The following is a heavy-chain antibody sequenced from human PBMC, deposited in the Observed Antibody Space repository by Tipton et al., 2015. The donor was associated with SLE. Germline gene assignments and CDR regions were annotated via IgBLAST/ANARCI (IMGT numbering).Heavy chain of an antibody. CDR2: IYYTGTT. Sequence: TLSLTCIVYGDSIINHYWAWIRLPPGKGLEWIGYIYYTGTTNYNPSLKSRVSMAVDRSKNQVSLKVSSVTAADTAVYYCARDTSGYYYHFDSWGQGTLVTVSS. D-gene: IGHD3-22*01. J-gene: IGHJ4*02. CDR1: GDSIINHY. CDR3: ARDTSGYYYHFDS. V-gene: IGHV4-59*11.